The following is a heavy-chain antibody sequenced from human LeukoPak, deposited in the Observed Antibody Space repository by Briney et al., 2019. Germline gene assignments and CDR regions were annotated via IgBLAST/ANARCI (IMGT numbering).Heavy chain of an antibody. CDR1: GFTFSSYG. Sequence: GGSLRLSCAASGFTFSSYGMHWVRQAPGKGLEWVAVIWYDGSNKYYADSVKGRFTISRDNSKNTLYLQMNSLRAEDTAVYYCARDGVAGTYHFDYWGQGTLVTVSS. CDR3: ARDGVAGTYHFDY. CDR2: IWYDGSNK. D-gene: IGHD1-1*01. J-gene: IGHJ4*02. V-gene: IGHV3-33*01.